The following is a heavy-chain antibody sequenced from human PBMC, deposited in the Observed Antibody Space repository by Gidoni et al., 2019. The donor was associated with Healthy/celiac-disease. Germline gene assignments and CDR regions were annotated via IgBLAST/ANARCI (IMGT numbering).Heavy chain of an antibody. Sequence: QVQLVQSGAEVKKPGSSVKVSCKASGGTFSSYAISWVRQAPGQGREWMGGIIPIFGTANYAQKFQGRVTMSADESTSTAYMELSSLRSEDTAVYYCARDRGTMVRGVFISWGQGTLVTVSS. D-gene: IGHD3-10*01. CDR3: ARDRGTMVRGVFIS. CDR1: GGTFSSYA. CDR2: IIPIFGTA. J-gene: IGHJ5*02. V-gene: IGHV1-69*01.